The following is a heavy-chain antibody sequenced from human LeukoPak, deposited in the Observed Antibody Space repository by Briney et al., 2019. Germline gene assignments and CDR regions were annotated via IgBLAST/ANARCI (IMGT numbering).Heavy chain of an antibody. D-gene: IGHD6-13*01. CDR3: ARDYSSSWYGGAFDY. CDR2: ISSSGSTI. Sequence: GGSLRLSCAASGFTFSSYEMNWVRQAPGKGLEWVSYISSSGSTIYYADSVKGRFTISRDNAKNSLYLQMNSLRAEDTAVYYCARDYSSSWYGGAFDYWGQGTLVTVSS. J-gene: IGHJ4*02. V-gene: IGHV3-48*03. CDR1: GFTFSSYE.